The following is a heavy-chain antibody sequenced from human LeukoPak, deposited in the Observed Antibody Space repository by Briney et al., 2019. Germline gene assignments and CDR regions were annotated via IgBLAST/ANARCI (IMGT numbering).Heavy chain of an antibody. V-gene: IGHV3-48*03. J-gene: IGHJ6*03. D-gene: IGHD2-2*01. CDR3: AREREDIVVVPAAMQYYYYMDV. CDR2: ITSGGTI. Sequence: GGSLRLSCAASGFTFSSYEMNWVRQAPGKGLEWVSYITSGGTIYYADSVKGRFTISRDSAKNSLFLQMNSLRAEDTAVYYCAREREDIVVVPAAMQYYYYMDVWGKGTTVTISS. CDR1: GFTFSSYE.